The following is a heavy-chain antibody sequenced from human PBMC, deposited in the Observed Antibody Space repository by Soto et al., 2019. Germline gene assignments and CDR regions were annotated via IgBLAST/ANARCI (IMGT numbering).Heavy chain of an antibody. D-gene: IGHD6-13*01. CDR1: GFTFSSYS. J-gene: IGHJ5*02. Sequence: EVQLVESGGGLVQPGGSLRLSCAASGFTFSSYSMNWVRQAPGRGLEWVSYISSSSSTIYYADSVKGRFTISRDNAKNSLYLQMNSLRAEDTAVYYWARHPERIAEIGWFDPWGQGTRVTVSS. CDR3: ARHPERIAEIGWFDP. CDR2: ISSSSSTI. V-gene: IGHV3-48*01.